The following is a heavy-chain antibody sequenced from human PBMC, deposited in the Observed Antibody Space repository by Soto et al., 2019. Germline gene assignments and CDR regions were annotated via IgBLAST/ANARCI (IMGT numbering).Heavy chain of an antibody. CDR1: GFSVSSNGVG. D-gene: IGHD3-10*01. CDR3: GHWRVTLVPGGRAPTFDI. CDR2: IYWDGEK. J-gene: IGHJ3*02. Sequence: QITLRESGPPLVKPTETLTLTCTLSGFSVSSNGVGVGWVRQPPGEALEWLGLIYWDGEKRYNPSLRTRLTITKAPSQNHVVLIITDMDPVDTDPYYCGHWRVTLVPGGRAPTFDIWGQGTTVTVSS. V-gene: IGHV2-5*02.